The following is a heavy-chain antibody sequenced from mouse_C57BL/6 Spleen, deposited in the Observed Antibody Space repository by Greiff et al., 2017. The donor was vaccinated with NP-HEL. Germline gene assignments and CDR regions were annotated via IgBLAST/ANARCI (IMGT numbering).Heavy chain of an antibody. D-gene: IGHD3-2*01. Sequence: QVQLQQSGAELARPGASVKMSCKASGYTFTSYTMHWVKQRPGQGLEWIGYINPSSGYTKYNQKFKDKATLTADKSSSTAYMQLSSLTSEDSAVYYCARGDSSGRGGFAYWGQGTLVTVSA. V-gene: IGHV1-4*01. CDR1: GYTFTSYT. CDR2: INPSSGYT. CDR3: ARGDSSGRGGFAY. J-gene: IGHJ3*01.